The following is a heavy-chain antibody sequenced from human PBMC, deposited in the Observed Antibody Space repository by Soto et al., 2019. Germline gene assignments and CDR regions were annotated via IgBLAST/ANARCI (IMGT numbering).Heavy chain of an antibody. Sequence: GWSLRLSCAASGFTFSSYGMHWVRQAPGKGLEWVAVIWYDGSNKYYADSVKGRFTISRDNSKNTLYLQMNSLRAEDTAVYYCARGSPYYYDSSGYYHFDYWGQGTLVTVSS. D-gene: IGHD3-22*01. V-gene: IGHV3-33*01. CDR2: IWYDGSNK. CDR3: ARGSPYYYDSSGYYHFDY. CDR1: GFTFSSYG. J-gene: IGHJ4*02.